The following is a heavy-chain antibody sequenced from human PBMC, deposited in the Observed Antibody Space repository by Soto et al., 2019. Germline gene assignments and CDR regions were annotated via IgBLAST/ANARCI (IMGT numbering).Heavy chain of an antibody. Sequence: QVQLVQSGAEVKKPGASVKISCTASGYTVTTHYMHWVRQAPGRGLEWMGAINPGSGAAKYTQTFQARVTMTRDTDTNTVYMEMSALRSKGTAVFYCARGGEVGVAGSAAFDMWGQGTMVTVSS. CDR2: INPGSGAA. CDR1: GYTVTTHY. D-gene: IGHD3-3*01. CDR3: ARGGEVGVAGSAAFDM. J-gene: IGHJ3*02. V-gene: IGHV1-46*01.